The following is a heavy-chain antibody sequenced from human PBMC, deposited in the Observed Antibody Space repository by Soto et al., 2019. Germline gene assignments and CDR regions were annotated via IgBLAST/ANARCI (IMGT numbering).Heavy chain of an antibody. J-gene: IGHJ4*02. CDR3: VSLLPDTNDYWSQFRY. D-gene: IGHD2-8*01. Sequence: SETLSLTCIVSGESISGTIYYWAWIRQPPGKGLEWIGYVHSNGNTHHNPTLKSRVTISMATSKNQFSLNLNSVTAADTAVYYCVSLLPDTNDYWSQFRYLGQEILIT. V-gene: IGHV4-61*05. CDR2: VHSNGNT. CDR1: GESISGTIYY.